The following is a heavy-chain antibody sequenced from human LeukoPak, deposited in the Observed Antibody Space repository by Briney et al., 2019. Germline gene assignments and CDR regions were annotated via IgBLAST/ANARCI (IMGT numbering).Heavy chain of an antibody. CDR2: ISYDGSNK. Sequence: PGGSLRLSCAASGFTSSSYGMHWVRQAPGKGLEWVAVISYDGSNKYYADSVKGRFTISRDNSKNTLYLQMNSLRAEDTAVYYCAKGGGRSGCDYWGQGTLVTVSS. J-gene: IGHJ4*02. CDR1: GFTSSSYG. V-gene: IGHV3-30*18. D-gene: IGHD6-19*01. CDR3: AKGGGRSGCDY.